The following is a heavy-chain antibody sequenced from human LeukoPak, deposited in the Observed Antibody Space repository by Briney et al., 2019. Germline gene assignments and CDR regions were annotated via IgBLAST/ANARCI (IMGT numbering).Heavy chain of an antibody. D-gene: IGHD1-7*01. J-gene: IGHJ6*03. CDR2: ISGSGGST. CDR3: AKGRGLELLYYYYLDV. V-gene: IGHV3-23*01. CDR1: GFTFSSYA. Sequence: GGSLRLSCAASGFTFSSYAMSWVRQAPGKGLEWVSAISGSGGSTYYADSVKGRFTISRDNSKNTLYLQMNSLRAEDTAVYYCAKGRGLELLYYYYLDVWGKGTTVTVSS.